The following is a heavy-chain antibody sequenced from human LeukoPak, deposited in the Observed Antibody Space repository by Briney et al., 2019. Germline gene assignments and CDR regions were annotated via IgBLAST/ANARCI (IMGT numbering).Heavy chain of an antibody. CDR3: ARELKDGYKDWFDP. V-gene: IGHV1-8*01. D-gene: IGHD5-24*01. CDR1: GYTFTSYD. J-gene: IGHJ5*02. Sequence: GASVKVSCKASGYTFTSYDINWVRQATGQGLEWMGWMNPNSGNTGYAQKFQGRVTMTRDTSTSTVYMELSSLRSEDTAVYYCARELKDGYKDWFDPWGQGTLVTVSS. CDR2: MNPNSGNT.